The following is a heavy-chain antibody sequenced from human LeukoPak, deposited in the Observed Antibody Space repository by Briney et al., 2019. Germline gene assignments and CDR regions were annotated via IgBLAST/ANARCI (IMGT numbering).Heavy chain of an antibody. CDR2: IRQDGSEK. J-gene: IGHJ3*02. Sequence: GGSLRLSYAASGFTFIRYGMSWVRQAPGKGLEWVANIRQDGSEKYYVDSVKGRFTISRDNAKNSLYLQMTSLRAEDTAVYYCARGDYYDSSTYYTDSFDIWGQGTMVTVSS. V-gene: IGHV3-7*01. CDR1: GFTFIRYG. D-gene: IGHD3-22*01. CDR3: ARGDYYDSSTYYTDSFDI.